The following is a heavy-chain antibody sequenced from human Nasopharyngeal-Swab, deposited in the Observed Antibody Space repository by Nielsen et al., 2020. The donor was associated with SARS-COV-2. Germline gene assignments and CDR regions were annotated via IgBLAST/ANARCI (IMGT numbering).Heavy chain of an antibody. Sequence: SETLSLTCTVYGGAFSGFYWSWIRQSPGEGLEWIGEINPSGSTDYNPSLKSRVSMSVDTSKNQVLLNLRSVTAADTAVYYCARGRRERAPRYYYYGMDVWGQGTTVTVS. CDR1: GGAFSGFY. J-gene: IGHJ6*02. CDR2: INPSGST. CDR3: ARGRRERAPRYYYYGMDV. D-gene: IGHD1-1*01. V-gene: IGHV4-34*01.